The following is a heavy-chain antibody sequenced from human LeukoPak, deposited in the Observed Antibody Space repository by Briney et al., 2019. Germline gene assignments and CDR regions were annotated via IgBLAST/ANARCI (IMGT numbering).Heavy chain of an antibody. J-gene: IGHJ4*02. Sequence: GGSLRLSCAASGFTFSGYWMSWVRQAPGKGLEWVANIKQDGSEKYYVDSVKGRFTISRDNAKNSLYLQMNSLRAEDTAVYYCARGSPVETNYYFDYWGQGTLVTVSS. CDR1: GFTFSGYW. CDR2: IKQDGSEK. CDR3: ARGSPVETNYYFDY. D-gene: IGHD4/OR15-4a*01. V-gene: IGHV3-7*01.